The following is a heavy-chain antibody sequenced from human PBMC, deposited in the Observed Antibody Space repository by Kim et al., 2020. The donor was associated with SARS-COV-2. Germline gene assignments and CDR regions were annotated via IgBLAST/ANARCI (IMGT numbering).Heavy chain of an antibody. V-gene: IGHV4-39*07. J-gene: IGHJ4*02. CDR2: IYYSGST. D-gene: IGHD3-3*01. Sequence: SETLSLTCTVSGGSISSSSYYWGWIRQPPGKGLEWIGSIYYSGSTYYNPSLKSRVTISVDTSKNQFSLKLSSVTAADTAVYYCARARGKDYDFWSGYYTGIYFDYWGQGTLVTVSS. CDR1: GGSISSSSYY. CDR3: ARARGKDYDFWSGYYTGIYFDY.